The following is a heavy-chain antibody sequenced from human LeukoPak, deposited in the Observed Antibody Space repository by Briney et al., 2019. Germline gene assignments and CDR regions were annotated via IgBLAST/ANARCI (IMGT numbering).Heavy chain of an antibody. J-gene: IGHJ6*02. CDR3: ARDPYCSSNSCYYYYGMDV. CDR1: GGSFSGYY. D-gene: IGHD2-2*01. Sequence: SETLSLTCAVYGGSFSGYYWSWIRQPPGKGLEWIGEINHSGSTNYNPSLKSRVTISVDTSKNQFSLKLGSVTAADTAMYYCARDPYCSSNSCYYYYGMDVWGQGTTVTVSS. V-gene: IGHV4-34*01. CDR2: INHSGST.